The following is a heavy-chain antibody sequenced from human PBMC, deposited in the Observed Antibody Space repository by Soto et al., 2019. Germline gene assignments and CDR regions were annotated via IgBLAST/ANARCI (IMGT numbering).Heavy chain of an antibody. V-gene: IGHV3-33*01. Sequence: GGSLRLSCAASGFTFSSYGMHWVRQAPGKGLEWVAVIWYDGSNKYYADSVKGRFTISRDNSKNTLYLQMNSLRAEDTAVYYCARSLYYYDSSGWAYYGMDVWGQGTTVTVSS. J-gene: IGHJ6*02. CDR3: ARSLYYYDSSGWAYYGMDV. CDR2: IWYDGSNK. D-gene: IGHD3-22*01. CDR1: GFTFSSYG.